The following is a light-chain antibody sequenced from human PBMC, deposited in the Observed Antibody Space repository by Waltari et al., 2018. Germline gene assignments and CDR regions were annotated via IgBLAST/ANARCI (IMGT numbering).Light chain of an antibody. CDR1: QSVSGNN. CDR2: GAS. Sequence: EIVLTQSPGTLSLSQGQRATLSCRASQSVSGNNLAWYQQKPAQAPRLLIHGASNRATGIPDRFSGSGSGTDFTLTISRLEPEDFAVYYCQQYGRSWNTFGQGTKLEIK. CDR3: QQYGRSWNT. J-gene: IGKJ2*01. V-gene: IGKV3-20*01.